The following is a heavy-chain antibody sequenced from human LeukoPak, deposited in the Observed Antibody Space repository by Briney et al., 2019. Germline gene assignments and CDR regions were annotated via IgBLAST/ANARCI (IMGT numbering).Heavy chain of an antibody. CDR3: ARDSLGGWYFDL. Sequence: PSQTLSLTCTVSGGSISSGGYYWSWIRQPPGEGLEWIGYISYSGSTNYNPSLKSRVTISVDTSKNQFPLKLSSVTAADTAVYYCARDSLGGWYFDLWGRGTLVTVSS. CDR2: ISYSGST. J-gene: IGHJ2*01. V-gene: IGHV4-61*08. CDR1: GGSISSGGYY. D-gene: IGHD3-16*01.